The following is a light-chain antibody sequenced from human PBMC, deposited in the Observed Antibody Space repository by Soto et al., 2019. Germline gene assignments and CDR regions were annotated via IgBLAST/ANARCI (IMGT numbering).Light chain of an antibody. CDR3: QQYGSSPLT. J-gene: IGKJ4*01. V-gene: IGKV3-20*01. CDR1: QSVSSTY. Sequence: MVLTHSPGTLSLSPGERATLSWSASQSVSSTYLAWYQRKPGQAPRLLIYDASSRATGIPDRFSGSGSGTDFTLTIIRLEPEDFAVYYCQQYGSSPLTFGGGTKVDIK. CDR2: DAS.